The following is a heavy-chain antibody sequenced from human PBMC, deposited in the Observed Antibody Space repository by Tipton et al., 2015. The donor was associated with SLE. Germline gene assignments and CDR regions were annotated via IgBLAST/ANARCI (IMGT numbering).Heavy chain of an antibody. CDR1: SYSISSGYY. CDR2: IYYSGNT. V-gene: IGHV4-38-2*02. CDR3: ARIHPNNYGDYGPFDY. Sequence: TLSLTCTVSSYSISSGYYWGWIRQPPGKGLEWIGSIYHSGSIYYSGNTYYNPSLESRVTISADTFKNQFSLKVTSVTAADTAVYFRARIHPNNYGDYGPFDYWGQGILVTVSS. D-gene: IGHD4-17*01. J-gene: IGHJ4*02.